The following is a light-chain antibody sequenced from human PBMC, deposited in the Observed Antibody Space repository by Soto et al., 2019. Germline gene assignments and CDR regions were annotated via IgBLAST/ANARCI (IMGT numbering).Light chain of an antibody. V-gene: IGKV4-1*01. Sequence: DIVMTQSPDSLAVSLGARATINCKSSQSVSYSSNNKHYLAWYQQKAGQPPKLLIYSASIRESGATERFSGSGSGTDFTLTISTLPTEDVAVYYCQQCHSVQYTFGGGTKVELK. CDR3: QQCHSVQYT. CDR1: QSVSYSSNNKHY. J-gene: IGKJ4*01. CDR2: SAS.